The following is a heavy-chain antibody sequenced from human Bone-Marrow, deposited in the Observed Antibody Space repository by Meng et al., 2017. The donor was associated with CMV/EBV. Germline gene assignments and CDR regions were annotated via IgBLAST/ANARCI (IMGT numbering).Heavy chain of an antibody. Sequence: SLKISCAASGFTFSSYAMHWVRQAPGKGLEWVAVISYDGSNKYYADSVKGRFTISRDNSKNTLYLQMNSLRAEDTAVYYCARDLEMATEGFDYWGQGTLVTVSS. V-gene: IGHV3-30*04. CDR2: ISYDGSNK. CDR1: GFTFSSYA. J-gene: IGHJ4*02. D-gene: IGHD5-24*01. CDR3: ARDLEMATEGFDY.